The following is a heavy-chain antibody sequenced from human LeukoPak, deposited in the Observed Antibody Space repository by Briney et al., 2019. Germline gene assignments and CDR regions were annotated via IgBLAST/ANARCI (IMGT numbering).Heavy chain of an antibody. J-gene: IGHJ4*02. CDR3: ARLPYSSGWYRTLDY. V-gene: IGHV5-51*01. CDR1: GYSFISYW. CDR2: IYPGDSDT. Sequence: GESLKISCEGSGYSFISYWIGWVRQMPGKGLEWMGIIYPGDSDTRYSPSFQGQVSISVDKSINTAYVQWSSLKASDTAMYYCARLPYSSGWYRTLDYWGQGTLVTVSS. D-gene: IGHD6-19*01.